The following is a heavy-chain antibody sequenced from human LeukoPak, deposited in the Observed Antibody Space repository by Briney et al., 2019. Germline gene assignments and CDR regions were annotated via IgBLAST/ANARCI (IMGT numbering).Heavy chain of an antibody. CDR1: GGSISSYY. Sequence: SETLSLTCTVSGGSISSYYWSWIRQPPGKGLEWIGYIYYSGSTNYNPSLKSRVTISVDTSKNQFSLKLSSVTAADTAVYYCARERYYYDSSGYSGAFDIWGQGTMVAVSS. D-gene: IGHD3-22*01. J-gene: IGHJ3*02. CDR3: ARERYYYDSSGYSGAFDI. CDR2: IYYSGST. V-gene: IGHV4-59*01.